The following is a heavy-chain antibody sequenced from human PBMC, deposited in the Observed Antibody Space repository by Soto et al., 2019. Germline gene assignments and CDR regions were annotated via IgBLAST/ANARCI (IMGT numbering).Heavy chain of an antibody. CDR2: IIPIFGTA. V-gene: IGHV1-69*12. D-gene: IGHD4-4*01. CDR3: ARAMTTVPDYYYYGMDV. J-gene: IGHJ6*02. CDR1: GGTFSSYA. Sequence: QVQLVQSGAEVKKPGSSVKVSCKASGGTFSSYAISWVRQAPGQGLEWMGGIIPIFGTANYAQKFQGRVTISADESTSTAYRELSSLRSEDTAVYYCARAMTTVPDYYYYGMDVWGQGTTVTVSS.